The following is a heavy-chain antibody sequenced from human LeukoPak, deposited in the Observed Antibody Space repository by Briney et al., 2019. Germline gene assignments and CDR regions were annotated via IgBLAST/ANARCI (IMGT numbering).Heavy chain of an antibody. Sequence: GGSLRLSCAASGFTFSSYWMHWVRQAPGKGLVWVSRINSDGSSTSYADSVKGRFTISRDNAKNTLYLQMNSLRSDDTAVYYCAREGTGDDFADEQGHKGFGVPAAPFDPWGQGTLVTVSS. CDR3: AREGTGDDFADEQGHKGFGVPAAPFDP. CDR1: GFTFSSYW. J-gene: IGHJ5*02. D-gene: IGHD2-2*01. V-gene: IGHV3-74*01. CDR2: INSDGSST.